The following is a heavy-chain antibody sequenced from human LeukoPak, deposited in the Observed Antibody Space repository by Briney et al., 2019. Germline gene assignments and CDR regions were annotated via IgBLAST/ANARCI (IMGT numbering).Heavy chain of an antibody. CDR3: ARHYDILTGYYTHHLDAFDI. J-gene: IGHJ3*02. D-gene: IGHD3-9*01. CDR1: GGSISSYY. CDR2: IYYSGST. V-gene: IGHV4-59*01. Sequence: PSETLSLTCTVSGGSISSYYWSWIRQPPGKGLEWIGYIYYSGSTNYNPSLKSRVTISVDTSKNQFSLKLSSVTAADTAVYYCARHYDILTGYYTHHLDAFDIWGQGTMVTVSS.